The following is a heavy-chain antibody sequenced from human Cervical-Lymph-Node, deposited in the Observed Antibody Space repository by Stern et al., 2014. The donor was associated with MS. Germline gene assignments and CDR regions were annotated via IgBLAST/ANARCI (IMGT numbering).Heavy chain of an antibody. Sequence: ESGPTLVKPTQTLTLTCTFSGFSLSTSGVSVAWIRQPPGKALEWLALLYWNGDKRYNPSLKSRVTITKDTSENQVVLKMTSMAPVDTATYYCAHNFGSAGNLDNAFDIWGRGTMVTVSS. J-gene: IGHJ3*02. V-gene: IGHV2-5*01. CDR1: GFSLSTSGVS. D-gene: IGHD4-23*01. CDR3: AHNFGSAGNLDNAFDI. CDR2: LYWNGDK.